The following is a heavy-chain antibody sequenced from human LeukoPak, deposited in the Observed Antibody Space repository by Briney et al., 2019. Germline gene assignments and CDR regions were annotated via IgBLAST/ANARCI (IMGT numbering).Heavy chain of an antibody. CDR2: INHSGST. CDR3: ARSRGGYYHNWFDP. CDR1: GGSFSGYY. Sequence: SETLSLTCAVYGGSFSGYYWSWIRQPPGKGLEWIGEINHSGSTNYNPSLKSRVTISVDTSKNQFSLKLSSVTAADTAVYYCARSRGGYYHNWFDPWGQGTLVTVSS. J-gene: IGHJ5*02. V-gene: IGHV4-34*01. D-gene: IGHD3-22*01.